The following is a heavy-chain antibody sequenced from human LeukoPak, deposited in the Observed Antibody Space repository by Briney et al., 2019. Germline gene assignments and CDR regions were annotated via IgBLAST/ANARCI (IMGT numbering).Heavy chain of an antibody. CDR1: GGSISTYY. CDR2: IYYSGST. V-gene: IGHV4-59*01. J-gene: IGHJ5*02. CDR3: ARGHYLFDP. D-gene: IGHD3-3*02. Sequence: WETLSLTCTVSGGSISTYYWSWIRQPPGKGLEWIGYIYYSGSTGYTPSLKSRVTISVDTSKNQFSLKLRSVTAADTAVYYCARGHYLFDPWGQGNLVTVSS.